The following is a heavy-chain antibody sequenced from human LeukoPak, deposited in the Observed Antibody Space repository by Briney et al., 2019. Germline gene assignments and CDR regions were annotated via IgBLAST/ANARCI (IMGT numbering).Heavy chain of an antibody. CDR2: FDPEDGET. D-gene: IGHD6-6*01. J-gene: IGHJ4*02. CDR1: GYTLTELS. Sequence: ASVKVSCTVSGYTLTELSMHWVRQAPGKGLEWMGGFDPEDGETIYAQKSQGRVTMTEDTSTDTAYMELSSLRSEDTAVYYCARGEYSRAPHDYWGQGTLVTVSS. V-gene: IGHV1-24*01. CDR3: ARGEYSRAPHDY.